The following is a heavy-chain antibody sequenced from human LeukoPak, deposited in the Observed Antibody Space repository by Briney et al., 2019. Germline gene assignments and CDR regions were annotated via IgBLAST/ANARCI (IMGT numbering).Heavy chain of an antibody. V-gene: IGHV3-21*01. Sequence: GGSLRPSCAASGFTFSSYSMNWVRQAPGKGLEWVSSISSSSSYIYYADSVKGRFTISRDNAKNSLYLQMNSLRAEDTAVYYCAREEGYYYGSGSYYLPTFDYWGQGTLVTVSS. CDR3: AREEGYYYGSGSYYLPTFDY. CDR1: GFTFSSYS. J-gene: IGHJ4*02. CDR2: ISSSSSYI. D-gene: IGHD3-10*01.